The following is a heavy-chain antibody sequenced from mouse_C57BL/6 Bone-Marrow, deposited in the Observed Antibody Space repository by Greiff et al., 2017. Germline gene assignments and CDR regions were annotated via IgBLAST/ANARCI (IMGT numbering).Heavy chain of an antibody. J-gene: IGHJ1*03. CDR3: ARGELDYYGSSYGYFDV. CDR2: ISSSGST. Sequence: EVKLQESGPALVKPSQTVSLTCTVTGYSITNGNHWWNWIRQVSGSKLEWIGYISSSGSTDSNPSLKSRIYITSDTSKNQLFLHLNSVTTEDIDTYYCARGELDYYGSSYGYFDVWGTGTTVTVSS. V-gene: IGHV3-4*01. D-gene: IGHD1-1*01. CDR1: GYSITNGNHW.